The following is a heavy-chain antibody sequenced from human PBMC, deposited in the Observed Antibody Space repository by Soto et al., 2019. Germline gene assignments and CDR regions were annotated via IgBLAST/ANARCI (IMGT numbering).Heavy chain of an antibody. CDR1: GFTFSSYW. CDR2: INSDGSST. D-gene: IGHD6-13*01. V-gene: IGHV3-74*01. CDR3: ARDLPIAAAGPDY. J-gene: IGHJ4*02. Sequence: AGGPLRLSCAAAGFTFSSYWMHWVRKAPGKGLVWVSRINSDGSSTSYADSVKGRFTISRDNAKNTLYLQMNSLRAEDTAVYYCARDLPIAAAGPDYWGQGTLVTVSS.